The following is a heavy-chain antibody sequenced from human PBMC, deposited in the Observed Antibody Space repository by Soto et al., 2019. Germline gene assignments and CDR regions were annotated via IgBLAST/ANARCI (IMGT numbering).Heavy chain of an antibody. J-gene: IGHJ5*02. D-gene: IGHD6-13*01. CDR2: IYHSGST. Sequence: SGTLSLTCAVSGGSIHSSNWWSLVPQPPGKGLEWIGEIYHSGSTNYNPSLKSRVTISVDKSKNQFSLKLSSVTAADTAVYYCARVLEQLPTNWFDPWGQGTLVTVS. CDR3: ARVLEQLPTNWFDP. V-gene: IGHV4-4*02. CDR1: GGSIHSSNW.